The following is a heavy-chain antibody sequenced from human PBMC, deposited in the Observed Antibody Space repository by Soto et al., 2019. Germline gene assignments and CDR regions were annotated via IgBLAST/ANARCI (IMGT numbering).Heavy chain of an antibody. CDR1: GYSFTSYW. Sequence: GESLKISCKGSGYSFTSYWIGWACQMPVKGLEWMGAIYPGDSDTRYSPSFHGQVTISADNSISTAYLQWSSLKASVTAMYYCARVGYDFWSGYYRGWFGPWGQETLV. D-gene: IGHD3-3*01. J-gene: IGHJ5*02. CDR3: ARVGYDFWSGYYRGWFGP. V-gene: IGHV5-51*01. CDR2: IYPGDSDT.